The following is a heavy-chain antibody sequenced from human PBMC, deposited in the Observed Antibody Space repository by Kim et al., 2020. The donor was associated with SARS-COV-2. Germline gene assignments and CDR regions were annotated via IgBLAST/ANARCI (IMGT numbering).Heavy chain of an antibody. J-gene: IGHJ5*02. CDR1: GFTFSSYS. Sequence: GGSLRLSCAASGFTFSSYSMNWVRQAPGKGLEWVSSISSSSSYIYYADSVKGRFTISRGNAKNSLYLQMNSLRAEDTAVYYCARTGPYDSSGYYLRDWFDPWGQGTLVTVSS. CDR2: ISSSSSYI. D-gene: IGHD3-22*01. V-gene: IGHV3-21*01. CDR3: ARTGPYDSSGYYLRDWFDP.